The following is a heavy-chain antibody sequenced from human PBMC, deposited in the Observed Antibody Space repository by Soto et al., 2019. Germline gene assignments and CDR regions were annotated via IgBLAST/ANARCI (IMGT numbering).Heavy chain of an antibody. CDR3: ARGIWVAKTASYYFDT. D-gene: IGHD5-12*01. J-gene: IGHJ4*02. V-gene: IGHV1-3*01. Sequence: ASVKVSFKASGYTFSKYAMQWVRQALGQRPEWMGWINAGNGNTKYSQKFQDRFTITRDTSANTAYMDLRSLTSEDTAVYYCARGIWVAKTASYYFDTLGQATQVTVS. CDR1: GYTFSKYA. CDR2: INAGNGNT.